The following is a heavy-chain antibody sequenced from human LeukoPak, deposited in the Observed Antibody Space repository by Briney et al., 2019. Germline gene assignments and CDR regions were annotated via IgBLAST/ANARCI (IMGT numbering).Heavy chain of an antibody. CDR1: GFTFSSYN. J-gene: IGHJ3*02. V-gene: IGHV3-21*01. D-gene: IGHD3-22*01. CDR2: ITSTSSYI. CDR3: AREALYYYDSSGYYSVGSFDI. Sequence: GGSLRLSCAASGFTFSSYNMNWVRQAPGKGLEWVSSITSTSSYIYYADSVKGRFTLSRDNAKNSLYVQMNSLRAEDTAVYYCAREALYYYDSSGYYSVGSFDIWGQGTMVTVSS.